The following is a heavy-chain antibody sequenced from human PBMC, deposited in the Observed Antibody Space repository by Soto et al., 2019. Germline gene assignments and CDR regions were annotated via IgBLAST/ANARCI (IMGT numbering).Heavy chain of an antibody. Sequence: GGSLRLSCAASGFTFSDYYMSWIRQAPGKGLEWVSYISSSGSTIYYADSVKGRFTISRDNAKNSLYLQMNSLRAEDTAVYYCARDQYCSGGSCYYYYYMDVWGKGTTVTVSS. CDR2: ISSSGSTI. V-gene: IGHV3-11*01. D-gene: IGHD2-15*01. CDR3: ARDQYCSGGSCYYYYYMDV. J-gene: IGHJ6*03. CDR1: GFTFSDYY.